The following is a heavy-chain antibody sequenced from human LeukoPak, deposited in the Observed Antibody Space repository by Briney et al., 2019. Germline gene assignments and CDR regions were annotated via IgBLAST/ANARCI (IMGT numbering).Heavy chain of an antibody. J-gene: IGHJ6*03. CDR1: GSSIDSSSYY. CDR2: TYYRANT. CDR3: ARLVSSGGWYEALYRYHMDV. Sequence: PPETLSLTCSVSGSSIDSSSYYWGWFRQPPGKGLEWIGTTYYRANTYYSPSFRSRVSISVDTSKRQFSLRLTSVTAADTAIYYCARLVSSGGWYEALYRYHMDVWGKGTTVIISS. V-gene: IGHV4-39*07. D-gene: IGHD2-15*01.